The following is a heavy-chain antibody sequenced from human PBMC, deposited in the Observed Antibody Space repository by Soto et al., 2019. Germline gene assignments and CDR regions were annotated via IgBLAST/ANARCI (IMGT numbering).Heavy chain of an antibody. Sequence: SETLSLTCTVSGGSISSSSYYWGWIRQPPGKGLEWLVSIYYSGSTYYNPSLKSRVTISVDTSKNQFSLKLSSVTAADTAVYYCARGYWVYYYGSGSCCNWFDPWGQGALVTVSA. CDR3: ARGYWVYYYGSGSCCNWFDP. V-gene: IGHV4-39*01. J-gene: IGHJ5*02. CDR1: GGSISSSSYY. CDR2: IYYSGST. D-gene: IGHD3-10*01.